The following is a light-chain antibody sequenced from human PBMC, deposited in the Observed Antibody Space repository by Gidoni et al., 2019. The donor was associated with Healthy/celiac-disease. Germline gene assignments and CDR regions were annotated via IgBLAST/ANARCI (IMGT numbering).Light chain of an antibody. J-gene: IGKJ5*01. Sequence: AIRMTQSPSSFSASTGDRVTITCQASQGISSYLAWYQQKPGKAPKLLIYAASTLQSGVPSRFSGSGSGTDFTLTISCLQSEDFATYYCQQYYSYLPTFGQGTRLEIK. V-gene: IGKV1-8*01. CDR2: AAS. CDR3: QQYYSYLPT. CDR1: QGISSY.